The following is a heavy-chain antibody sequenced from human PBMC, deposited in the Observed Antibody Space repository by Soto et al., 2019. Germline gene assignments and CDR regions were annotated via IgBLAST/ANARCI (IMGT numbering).Heavy chain of an antibody. CDR3: AKDRIVVVPAAKSNYYYYGMDV. CDR1: GFTFDDYA. Sequence: EVQLVESGGGLVQPGRSLRLSCAASGFTFDDYAMHWVRQAPGKGLEWVSGISWNSGSIGYADSVKGRFTISRDNAKNSLYLQMNSLRAEDTALYYCAKDRIVVVPAAKSNYYYYGMDVWGQGTTVTVSS. D-gene: IGHD2-2*01. V-gene: IGHV3-9*01. J-gene: IGHJ6*02. CDR2: ISWNSGSI.